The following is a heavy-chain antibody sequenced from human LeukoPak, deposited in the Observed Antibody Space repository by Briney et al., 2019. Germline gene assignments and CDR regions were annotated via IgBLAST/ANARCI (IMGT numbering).Heavy chain of an antibody. CDR3: AREVRSSVEDRFDY. CDR2: IYTSGST. Sequence: SSQTLSLTCTVSGGSISSGSYYWSWIRQPAGKGLEWIGRIYTSGSTNYTPSLKSRVTISVDTSKNHFSLKLTSVTAADTAVYYCAREVRSSVEDRFDYWGQGTLVTVSS. D-gene: IGHD3-3*01. V-gene: IGHV4-61*02. CDR1: GGSISSGSYY. J-gene: IGHJ4*02.